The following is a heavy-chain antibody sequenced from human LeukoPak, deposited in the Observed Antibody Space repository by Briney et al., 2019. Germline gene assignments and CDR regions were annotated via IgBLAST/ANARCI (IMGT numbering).Heavy chain of an antibody. CDR3: ARATYYYDSSGLYYFDY. Sequence: ASVKVSCKASGYIFTSYGISWVRQAPGQGLEWMGWISAYNGNTNYAQKLQGRVTMTTDTSTSTAYMELRSLRSDDTAVYYCARATYYYDSSGLYYFDYWGQGTLVTVSS. V-gene: IGHV1-18*01. CDR2: ISAYNGNT. CDR1: GYIFTSYG. D-gene: IGHD3-22*01. J-gene: IGHJ4*02.